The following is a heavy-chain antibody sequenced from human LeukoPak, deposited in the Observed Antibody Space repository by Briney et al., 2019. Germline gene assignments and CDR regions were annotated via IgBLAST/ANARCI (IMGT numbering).Heavy chain of an antibody. CDR2: IKGDGSEK. CDR1: GFTFSNYW. J-gene: IGHJ4*02. D-gene: IGHD3-10*01. Sequence: PGGSLRLSCGASGFTFSNYWMTWVRQAPGKGLEWVANIKGDGSEKSYVDSVKGRFTISRDNAKTSLYLQMNSLRAEDTAVYYCAKDRSESYFYLDSWGQGTLVTVSS. V-gene: IGHV3-7*01. CDR3: AKDRSESYFYLDS.